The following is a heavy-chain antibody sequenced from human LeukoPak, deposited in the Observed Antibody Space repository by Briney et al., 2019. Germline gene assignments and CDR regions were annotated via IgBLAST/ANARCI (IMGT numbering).Heavy chain of an antibody. V-gene: IGHV4-59*01. CDR2: IYNSGST. CDR3: ARGTQLWLPTNWFDP. CDR1: GGSISSFY. D-gene: IGHD5-18*01. J-gene: IGHJ5*02. Sequence: SETLSLTCTVSGGSISSFYWSWIRQPPGKGLEYIGYIYNSGSTNYSPSLKSRVTISVDTSKNQFSLKLSSVTAADTAVYYCARGTQLWLPTNWFDPWGQGTLVTVCS.